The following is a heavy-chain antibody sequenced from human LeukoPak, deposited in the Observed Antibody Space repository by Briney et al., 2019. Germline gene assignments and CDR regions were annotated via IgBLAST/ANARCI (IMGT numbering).Heavy chain of an antibody. J-gene: IGHJ5*02. CDR3: ARSSSAYGDYVRFDP. Sequence: KPSETLSLTCTVSGGSISTYYWSWIRQPPGKGLEWIAYISDSGSGSTRYNPSLKSRVTISMDTSKNHFSLILRSVTAADTAVYYCARSSSAYGDYVRFDPWGQGTLVTVSS. D-gene: IGHD4-17*01. CDR1: GGSISTYY. CDR2: ISDSGSGST. V-gene: IGHV4-59*08.